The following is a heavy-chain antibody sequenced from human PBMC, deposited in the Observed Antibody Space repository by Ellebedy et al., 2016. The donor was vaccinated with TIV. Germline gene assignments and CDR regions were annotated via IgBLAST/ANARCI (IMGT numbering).Heavy chain of an antibody. CDR3: ARDLEKSSGWYGGAAY. Sequence: GESLKISCAASGFTFTSYAMHWVRQAPGKGLEWVAVISYDGSSKYYADSVKGRFTISRDNSMTTLYLEMNSLRAEDTAVYYCARDLEKSSGWYGGAAYWGQGTLVTVSS. D-gene: IGHD6-19*01. J-gene: IGHJ4*02. CDR1: GFTFTSYA. V-gene: IGHV3-30-3*01. CDR2: ISYDGSSK.